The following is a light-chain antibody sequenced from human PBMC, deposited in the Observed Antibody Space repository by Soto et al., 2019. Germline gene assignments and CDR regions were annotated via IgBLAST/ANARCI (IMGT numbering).Light chain of an antibody. Sequence: QSVLTQPPSVSAAPGQKVTISCSGSNSNIGNNYVSWYQQFPGTAPKLLIYDNDKRPSGIPDRFSGSKSGTSATLGITGLQTGDEADYYCGTWYSSLSASAVFGGGTQLTVL. V-gene: IGLV1-51*01. CDR2: DND. CDR3: GTWYSSLSASAV. CDR1: NSNIGNNY. J-gene: IGLJ7*01.